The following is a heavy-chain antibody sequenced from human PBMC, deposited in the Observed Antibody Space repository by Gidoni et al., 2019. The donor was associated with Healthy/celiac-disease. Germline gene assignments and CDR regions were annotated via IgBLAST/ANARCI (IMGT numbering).Heavy chain of an antibody. V-gene: IGHV4-59*08. CDR3: ARSSGWSTRFDY. D-gene: IGHD6-19*01. Sequence: QVQLQESGPGLVKPSETLSLTCTVSGGSISSYYWSWIRQPPGKGLEWIGYIYYSGSTNYNPSLKSRVTISVDTSKNQFSLKLSSVTAADTAVYYCARSSGWSTRFDYWGQGTLVTVSS. CDR2: IYYSGST. CDR1: GGSISSYY. J-gene: IGHJ4*02.